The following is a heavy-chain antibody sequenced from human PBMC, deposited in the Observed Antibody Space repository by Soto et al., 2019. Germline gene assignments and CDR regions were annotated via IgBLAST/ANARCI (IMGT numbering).Heavy chain of an antibody. Sequence: GGSLRLSCAASGFTFSSYSMNWVRQAPGKGLEWVSSISSSSSYIYYADSVKGRFTISRDNAKNSLYLQMNSLRAEDTAVYYCARGVGYCSGGSCYSGGHYGMDVWGQGTTVTVSS. D-gene: IGHD2-15*01. V-gene: IGHV3-21*01. J-gene: IGHJ6*02. CDR1: GFTFSSYS. CDR3: ARGVGYCSGGSCYSGGHYGMDV. CDR2: ISSSSSYI.